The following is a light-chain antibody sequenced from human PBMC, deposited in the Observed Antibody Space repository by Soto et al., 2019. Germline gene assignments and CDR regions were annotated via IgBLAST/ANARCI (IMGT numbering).Light chain of an antibody. Sequence: VMTQSPDTLYVSPGEGATLSCRASQSVRTKLAWYQQKAGQAPRLLIYGASTRATGIPDRFSGSGSGTEFTLTISRLQSEDFATYYCQKYYSYPITCGGGTKVDIK. V-gene: IGKV3-15*01. CDR1: QSVRTK. CDR2: GAS. J-gene: IGKJ4*01. CDR3: QKYYSYPIT.